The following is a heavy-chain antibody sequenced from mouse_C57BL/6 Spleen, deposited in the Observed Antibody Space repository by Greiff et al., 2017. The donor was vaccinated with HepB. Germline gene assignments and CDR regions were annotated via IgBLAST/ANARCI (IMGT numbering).Heavy chain of an antibody. V-gene: IGHV1-69*01. Sequence: VQLQQPGAELVMPGASVKLSCKASGYTFTSYWMHWVKQRPGQGLEWIGEIDPSYSYTNYNQKFKGKSTLTVDKSSSTAYMQLSSLTSEDSAVYYCARRYYGLDYWGQGTTLTVSS. CDR2: IDPSYSYT. J-gene: IGHJ2*01. CDR1: GYTFTSYW. CDR3: ARRYYGLDY. D-gene: IGHD1-1*01.